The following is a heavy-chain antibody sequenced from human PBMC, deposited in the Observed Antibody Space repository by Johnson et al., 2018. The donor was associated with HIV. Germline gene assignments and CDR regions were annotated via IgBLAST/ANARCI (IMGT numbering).Heavy chain of an antibody. CDR3: ARGSSGSWDAFDI. CDR1: GFSVSSYA. Sequence: VQLVESGGGVVQPGRSLRLSCAPSGFSVSSYALTWVRQAPGKGLEWVSGISGSGVSTYYADSVKGRFTISRDNSKDTLFLQMASLRPEDTAVYYCARGSSGSWDAFDIWGQGTMVTVSS. D-gene: IGHD1-26*01. CDR2: ISGSGVST. J-gene: IGHJ3*02. V-gene: IGHV3-23*04.